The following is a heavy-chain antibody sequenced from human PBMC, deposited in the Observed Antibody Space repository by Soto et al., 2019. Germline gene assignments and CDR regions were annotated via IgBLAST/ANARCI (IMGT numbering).Heavy chain of an antibody. CDR2: IDTSGGNT. V-gene: IGHV3-23*05. J-gene: IGHJ4*02. Sequence: GGSLRLSCTVTGFTFGNYGMSWVRQAPGKGLQWVSTIDTSGGNTYYADSVKGRFTISGDNSKKTLYLKLSSLRDDDTAVYYCASDYWGQGTLVTVSS. CDR1: GFTFGNYG. CDR3: ASDY.